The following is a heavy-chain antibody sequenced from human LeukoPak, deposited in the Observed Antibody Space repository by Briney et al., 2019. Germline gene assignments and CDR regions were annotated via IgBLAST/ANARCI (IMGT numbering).Heavy chain of an antibody. Sequence: GGSLRLSCAASGFNFANHAMSWVRQTPGKGLEWVSAISGGGDITYYADSVTGRFTISRDNSKDTLFLQMHSLRPGDTAVYYCVREDTPATANYWGQGTLVTVSS. CDR3: VREDTPATANY. J-gene: IGHJ4*02. CDR2: ISGGGDIT. CDR1: GFNFANHA. D-gene: IGHD2-21*02. V-gene: IGHV3-23*01.